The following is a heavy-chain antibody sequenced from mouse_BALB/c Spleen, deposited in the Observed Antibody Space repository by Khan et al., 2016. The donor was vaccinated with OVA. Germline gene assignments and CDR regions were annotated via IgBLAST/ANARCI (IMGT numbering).Heavy chain of an antibody. CDR3: ARPAYDGYYYY. D-gene: IGHD2-3*01. Sequence: QVQLQQSGPELVRPVVSVKISCKGSGYTFTDYAMYWVKQSHAKSLEWIGLISTYSGNTNYNQKFKGKATMTVDKSSSTAYMELARLTSEDSAIYYCARPAYDGYYYYWGQGTTLTVSS. CDR1: GYTFTDYA. V-gene: IGHV1S137*01. J-gene: IGHJ2*01. CDR2: ISTYSGNT.